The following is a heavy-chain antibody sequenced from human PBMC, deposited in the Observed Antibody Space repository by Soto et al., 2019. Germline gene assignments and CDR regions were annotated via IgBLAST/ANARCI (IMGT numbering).Heavy chain of an antibody. Sequence: QVQLVQSGAEVKKPGASVKVSCKASGYTFTSYDINWVRQATGQGLEWMGWMNPNSGNTGYAQKFQGRVTMTRNTSISTGYMELSSLRSEDTAVYYCARGYYGSDLGHYYYYMDVWGKGTTVTVSS. CDR3: ARGYYGSDLGHYYYYMDV. D-gene: IGHD3-10*01. V-gene: IGHV1-8*01. CDR1: GYTFTSYD. J-gene: IGHJ6*03. CDR2: MNPNSGNT.